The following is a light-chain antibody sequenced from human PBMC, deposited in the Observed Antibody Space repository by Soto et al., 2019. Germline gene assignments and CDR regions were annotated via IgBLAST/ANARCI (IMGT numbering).Light chain of an antibody. V-gene: IGKV3-11*01. CDR3: QQRSNWPWT. CDR2: DAS. J-gene: IGKJ1*01. Sequence: EIVMTQSPATLSVSPGERATFSCRASQSVSSYLAWYQQKPGQAPRLLIYDASNRATGIPARFSGSGSGTDFTLTISSLEPEDFAVYYCQQRSNWPWTFGQGTKVDIK. CDR1: QSVSSY.